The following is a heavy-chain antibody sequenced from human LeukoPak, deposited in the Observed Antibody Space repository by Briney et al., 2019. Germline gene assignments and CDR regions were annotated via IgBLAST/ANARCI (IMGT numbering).Heavy chain of an antibody. J-gene: IGHJ4*02. D-gene: IGHD3-3*01. CDR3: ARWGITIFGVVTEGYFDY. V-gene: IGHV3-11*04. CDR1: GFTFSDYY. CDR2: ISSSGSTI. Sequence: PGGSLRLSCAASGFTFSDYYMSWIRQAPGKGLEWVSYISSSGSTIYYADSVKGRFTISRDNAKNSLYLQMNSLRAEDTAVYYCARWGITIFGVVTEGYFDYWGQGTLVTVSS.